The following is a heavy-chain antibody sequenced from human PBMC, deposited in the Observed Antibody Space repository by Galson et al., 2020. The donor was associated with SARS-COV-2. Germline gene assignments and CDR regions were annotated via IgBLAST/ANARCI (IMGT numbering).Heavy chain of an antibody. CDR2: ISWNGDNI. J-gene: IGHJ6*03. D-gene: IGHD3-16*01. CDR1: GFKFDDYA. Sequence: GGSLRLSCAASGFKFDDYAMQWVRQTPGKGLEWVSSISWNGDNIDFADSVKGRFTISRDNAKNSLYLQMNSLRPEDTALYYCATVGGYGNYYYYYMDVWGKGTTVTVSS. V-gene: IGHV3-9*01. CDR3: ATVGGYGNYYYYYMDV.